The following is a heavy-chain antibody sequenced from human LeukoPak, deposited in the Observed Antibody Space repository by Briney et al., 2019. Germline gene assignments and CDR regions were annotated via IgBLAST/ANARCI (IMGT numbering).Heavy chain of an antibody. D-gene: IGHD3-22*01. V-gene: IGHV3-11*06. Sequence: GGSLRLSCEASGFTFSDYYVNWIRQAPGKGLEWVSYISSSSSFTNYADSVKGRFTISRDNAKNSLYLQMNSLRAEDTAVYYCARDRRAHDSSGYYLLNYWGQGTLVTVSS. CDR1: GFTFSDYY. CDR3: ARDRRAHDSSGYYLLNY. CDR2: ISSSSSFT. J-gene: IGHJ4*02.